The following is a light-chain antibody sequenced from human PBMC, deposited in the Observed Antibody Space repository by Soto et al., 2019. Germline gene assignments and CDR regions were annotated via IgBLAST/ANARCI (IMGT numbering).Light chain of an antibody. V-gene: IGKV4-1*01. Sequence: DIVMTQSPDSLAVSLGERATINCKSSQSVLYRSNNKNYLAWYQQKPGQPPKLLIYWASSRESGVPDRFSGSGSETDFTLTISGLQAEDVAVYYCQQYYSPPWTFGQGTKVEIK. CDR2: WAS. J-gene: IGKJ1*01. CDR3: QQYYSPPWT. CDR1: QSVLYRSNNKNY.